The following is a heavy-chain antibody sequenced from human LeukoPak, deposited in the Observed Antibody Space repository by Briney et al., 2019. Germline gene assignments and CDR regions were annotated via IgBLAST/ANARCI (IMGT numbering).Heavy chain of an antibody. CDR3: AREDWYDSSGYNPFDY. CDR1: GLTFSTYT. Sequence: GGSRRPSCAASGLTFSTYTMHWVRKAPGKGLECVSSISTSRTIYYAHSVKGRLPIYRDQDKNSLYLQMNSLRDEDTAVYFCAREDWYDSSGYNPFDYWGQGTLVTVSS. V-gene: IGHV3-69-1*01. J-gene: IGHJ4*02. D-gene: IGHD3-22*01. CDR2: ISTSRTI.